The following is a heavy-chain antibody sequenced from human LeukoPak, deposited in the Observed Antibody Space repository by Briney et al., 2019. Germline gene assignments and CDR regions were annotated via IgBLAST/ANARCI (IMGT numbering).Heavy chain of an antibody. D-gene: IGHD5-18*01. CDR2: IYPGDSDT. J-gene: IGHJ6*03. Sequence: KHGESLKISCKGSGYSFTSYWIGWVRQMPGKGLEWMGIIYPGDSDTRYSPSFQGQVTISADKSISTAYLQWSSLKASDTAMYYCARALGGYSYGFAMDVWGKGTTVTVSS. CDR1: GYSFTSYW. V-gene: IGHV5-51*01. CDR3: ARALGGYSYGFAMDV.